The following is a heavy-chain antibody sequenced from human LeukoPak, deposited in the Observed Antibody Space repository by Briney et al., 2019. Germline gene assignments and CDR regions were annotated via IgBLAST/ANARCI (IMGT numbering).Heavy chain of an antibody. CDR3: AREGGWNDFDY. CDR2: ISSSGNLI. J-gene: IGHJ4*02. CDR1: GFTFSSYA. D-gene: IGHD1-1*01. V-gene: IGHV3-48*03. Sequence: PGGSLRLSCAASGFTFSSYAMSWVRQAPGKGLEWVSYISSSGNLIHYADSVKGRFTFSRDNAGNSLYLQMNSLRADDTAIYYCAREGGWNDFDYWGQGTLVTVSS.